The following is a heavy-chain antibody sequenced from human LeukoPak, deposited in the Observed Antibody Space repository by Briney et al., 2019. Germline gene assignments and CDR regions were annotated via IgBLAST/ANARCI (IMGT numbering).Heavy chain of an antibody. D-gene: IGHD2-2*01. J-gene: IGHJ4*02. CDR1: GYSFPTYC. V-gene: IGHV5-10-1*01. CDR2: IDPSHSYT. CDR3: ARLGDDCSSTSCPDY. Sequence: GESLSISSKGSGYSFPTYCISWERQMPGQGRAWMGRIDPSHSYTNHSPSFQVHVTTSAAKSISTAYLQWSSLKASDAAMYYCARLGDDCSSTSCPDYWGQGTLVTVSS.